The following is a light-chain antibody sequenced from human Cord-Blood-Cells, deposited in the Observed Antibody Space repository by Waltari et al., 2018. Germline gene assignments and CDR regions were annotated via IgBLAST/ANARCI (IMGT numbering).Light chain of an antibody. CDR1: SSNIGAGYD. Sequence: QSVLTQPPSVSGAPGQRVTISCTGSSSNIGAGYDVHWYQQLPGTAPKLLIHGNSNRPSWVPDRISGSKSGTSASLAIAELQAEDEADYYCQSYDSSLSGYVFGTGTKVTVL. CDR3: QSYDSSLSGYV. V-gene: IGLV1-40*01. CDR2: GNS. J-gene: IGLJ1*01.